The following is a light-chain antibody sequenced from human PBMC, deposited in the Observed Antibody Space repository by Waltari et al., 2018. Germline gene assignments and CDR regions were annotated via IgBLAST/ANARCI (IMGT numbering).Light chain of an antibody. CDR2: GAS. J-gene: IGKJ4*01. CDR3: QQYNDWPLT. Sequence: EIVMTQSPATLSVSPGERATPSCGASQSVSSDLAWYQQKPGQAPRLLIYGASTRATGVPARFSGSGSGTEFTLTISSLQSEDFAVYYCQQYNDWPLTFGGGTKVEIK. V-gene: IGKV3-15*01. CDR1: QSVSSD.